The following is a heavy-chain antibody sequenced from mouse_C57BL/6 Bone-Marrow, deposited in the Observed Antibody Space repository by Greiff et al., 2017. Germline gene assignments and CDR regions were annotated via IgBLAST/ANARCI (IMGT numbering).Heavy chain of an antibody. Sequence: EVKLVESEGGLVQPGSSMKLSCTASGFTFSDYYMAWVRQVPEKGLEWVANINYDGSSTYYLDSLKSRFIISRDNAKNILYLQMSSLKSEDTATYYCAREIGITTVVAFDYWGQGTTLTVSS. CDR3: AREIGITTVVAFDY. J-gene: IGHJ2*01. V-gene: IGHV5-16*01. CDR1: GFTFSDYY. D-gene: IGHD1-1*01. CDR2: INYDGSST.